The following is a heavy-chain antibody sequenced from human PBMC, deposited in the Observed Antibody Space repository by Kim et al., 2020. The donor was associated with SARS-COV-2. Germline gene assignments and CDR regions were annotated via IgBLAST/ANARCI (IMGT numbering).Heavy chain of an antibody. Sequence: SETLSLTCTVSGGSISSSSYYWGWIRQPPGKGLEWIGSIYYSGSTYYNPSLKSRVTISVDTSKNQFSLKLSSVTAADTAVYYCARDRLLDPPGANYYDSSGYLDAFDIWGQGTMVTVSS. CDR3: ARDRLLDPPGANYYDSSGYLDAFDI. CDR2: IYYSGST. CDR1: GGSISSSSYY. V-gene: IGHV4-39*07. D-gene: IGHD3-22*01. J-gene: IGHJ3*02.